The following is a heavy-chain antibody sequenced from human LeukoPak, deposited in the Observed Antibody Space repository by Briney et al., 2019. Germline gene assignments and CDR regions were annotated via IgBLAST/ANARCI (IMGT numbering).Heavy chain of an antibody. D-gene: IGHD6-13*01. CDR2: IISSSSTI. J-gene: IGHJ4*02. V-gene: IGHV3-48*01. Sequence: PGGSLRLSSAASGFTFSSYSMNWVRQAPGKGLEWVSYIISSSSTIYYADSVKGRFTISRDNAKNSLYLQMNSLRAEDTAVYYCAIDRYTRLYFAYWRKGILVTVSS. CDR3: AIDRYTRLYFAY. CDR1: GFTFSSYS.